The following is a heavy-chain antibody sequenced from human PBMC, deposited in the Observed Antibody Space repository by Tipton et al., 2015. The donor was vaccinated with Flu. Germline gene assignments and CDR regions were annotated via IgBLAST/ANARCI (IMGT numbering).Heavy chain of an antibody. CDR3: AKDQASAGYYYYGMDV. V-gene: IGHV3-30*18. Sequence: TASGFTFDYYGIHWVRQAPGKGLEWVAFISFDGSVNSYADSVKGRFTISRDNSKNTLSLQMNSLRPDDTAVYYCAKDQASAGYYYYGMDVWGQGTTVT. CDR2: ISFDGSVN. D-gene: IGHD6-13*01. J-gene: IGHJ6*02. CDR1: GFTFDYYG.